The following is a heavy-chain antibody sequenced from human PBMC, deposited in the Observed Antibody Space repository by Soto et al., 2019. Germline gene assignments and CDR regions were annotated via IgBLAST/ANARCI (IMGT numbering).Heavy chain of an antibody. J-gene: IGHJ1*01. CDR3: ARADGGGEYFQH. CDR1: GGSISSYY. Sequence: SETLSLTCTVSGGSISSYYWSWIRQPPGKGLEWIGYIYYSGSTNYNPSLKSRVTISVDTSKNQFSLKLSSVTAADTAVYYCARADGGGEYFQHWGQGTLVTVSS. D-gene: IGHD3-16*01. CDR2: IYYSGST. V-gene: IGHV4-59*01.